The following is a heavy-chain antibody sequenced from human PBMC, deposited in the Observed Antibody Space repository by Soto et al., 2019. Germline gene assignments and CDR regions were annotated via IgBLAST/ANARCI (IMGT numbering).Heavy chain of an antibody. V-gene: IGHV4-59*01. CDR3: ARDSYNFEH. J-gene: IGHJ4*02. D-gene: IGHD5-18*01. CDR2: VYYSGST. Sequence: SETLSLTCTVSGGSIRSYYWSWIRQPPGKGLEWIGYVYYSGSTDYNPSLKSRVTISVDTSKNQFSLKLRSVTAADTAVYYCARDSYNFEHWGQGTLVTVSS. CDR1: GGSIRSYY.